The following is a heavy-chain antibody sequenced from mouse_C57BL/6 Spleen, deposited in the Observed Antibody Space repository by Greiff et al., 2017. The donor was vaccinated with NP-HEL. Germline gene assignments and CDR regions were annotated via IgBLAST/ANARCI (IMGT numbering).Heavy chain of an antibody. CDR2: ISSGSSTI. CDR3: ARPGIYYDYDEGFAY. J-gene: IGHJ3*01. D-gene: IGHD2-4*01. Sequence: EVQGVESGGGLVKPGGSLKLSCAASGFTFSDYGMHWVRQAPEKGLEWVAYISSGSSTIYYADTVKGRFTISRDNAKNTLFLQMTSLRSEDTAMYYCARPGIYYDYDEGFAYWGQRTLVTVSA. CDR1: GFTFSDYG. V-gene: IGHV5-17*01.